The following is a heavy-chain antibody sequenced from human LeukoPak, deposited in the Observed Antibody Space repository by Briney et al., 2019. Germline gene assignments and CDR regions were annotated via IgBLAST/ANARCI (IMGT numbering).Heavy chain of an antibody. J-gene: IGHJ4*02. CDR2: IYYSGST. V-gene: IGHV4-39*01. CDR1: GGSISSSSYY. Sequence: SETLSLTCTVPGGSISSSSYYWGWIRQPPGKGLEWIGSIYYSGSTYYNPSLKSRVTISVDTSKNQFSLKLSSVTAADTAVYYCARQKLGVPAAVDYWGQGTLVTVSS. CDR3: ARQKLGVPAAVDY. D-gene: IGHD2-2*01.